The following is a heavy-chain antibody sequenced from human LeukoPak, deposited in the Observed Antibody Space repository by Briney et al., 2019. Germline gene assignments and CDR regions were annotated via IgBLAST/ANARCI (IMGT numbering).Heavy chain of an antibody. J-gene: IGHJ5*02. CDR1: GGSFSNYY. CDR2: GHHSGST. V-gene: IGHV4-34*01. Sequence: SETLSLTCAVYGGSFSNYYWTWIRQPPGKGLEWIGEGHHSGSTNYNPSLKTRATISVDTSRSQFSLKLTSVTAADTAVYYCARGSQCGDYAGFDPWGQGTLVTVSS. D-gene: IGHD4-17*01. CDR3: ARGSQCGDYAGFDP.